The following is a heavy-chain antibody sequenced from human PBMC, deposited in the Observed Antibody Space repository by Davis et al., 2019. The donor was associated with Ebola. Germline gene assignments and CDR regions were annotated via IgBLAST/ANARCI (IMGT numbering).Heavy chain of an antibody. Sequence: PSETLSLTCAVYGGSFSGYYWSWIRQPPGKGLEWIGEINHSGSTNYNPSLKSRVTISVDTSKNQFSLKLSSVTAADTAVYYCARNGVVVVPAAIDWFDPWGQGTLVTVSS. V-gene: IGHV4-34*01. CDR1: GGSFSGYY. CDR3: ARNGVVVVPAAIDWFDP. D-gene: IGHD2-2*02. CDR2: INHSGST. J-gene: IGHJ5*02.